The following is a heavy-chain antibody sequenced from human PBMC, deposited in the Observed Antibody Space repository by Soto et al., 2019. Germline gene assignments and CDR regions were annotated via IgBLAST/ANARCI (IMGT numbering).Heavy chain of an antibody. Sequence: PGGSLRLSCAASGFTFSSYSMNWVRQAPGKGLEWVSYISSSSITIYYAESVKGRFTISRENAKNSLYLQMNSLRDEDTAVYYCASLDTPINIAVAGNDYWGQGTIVTVSS. CDR1: GFTFSSYS. CDR2: ISSSSITI. D-gene: IGHD6-19*01. J-gene: IGHJ4*02. CDR3: ASLDTPINIAVAGNDY. V-gene: IGHV3-48*02.